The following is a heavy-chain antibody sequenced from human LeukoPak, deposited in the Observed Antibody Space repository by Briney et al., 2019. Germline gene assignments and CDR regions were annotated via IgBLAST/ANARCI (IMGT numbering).Heavy chain of an antibody. V-gene: IGHV3-7*01. CDR3: GKDSVSTVVAPVATS. CDR2: IKQDGSEK. D-gene: IGHD2-2*01. CDR1: GFTFSSYA. Sequence: GGSLRLSCAASGFTFSSYAMSWVRQAPGKGLEWVANIKQDGSEKYYVDSVKGRFTISRDNANNSLYLQMNSLRAEDTAVYYCGKDSVSTVVAPVATSWGQGTPVTVSS. J-gene: IGHJ4*02.